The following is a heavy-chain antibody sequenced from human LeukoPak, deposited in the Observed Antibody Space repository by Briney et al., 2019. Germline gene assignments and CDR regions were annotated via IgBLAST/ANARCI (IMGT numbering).Heavy chain of an antibody. CDR3: ARDPSTNGY. V-gene: IGHV3-9*01. CDR2: ISWNSGGI. J-gene: IGHJ4*02. Sequence: GGSLRLSCAASGFMFDGYAMHWVRQAPGKGLEWVAGISWNSGGIGYADSVKGRFTISRDNAKNSLYLQMNSLRAEDTAVYYCARDPSTNGYWGQGTLVTVSS. D-gene: IGHD5/OR15-5a*01. CDR1: GFMFDGYA.